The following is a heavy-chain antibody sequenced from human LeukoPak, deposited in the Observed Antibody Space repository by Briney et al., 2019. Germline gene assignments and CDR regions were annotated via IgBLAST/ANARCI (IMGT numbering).Heavy chain of an antibody. V-gene: IGHV3-48*02. CDR3: ARDSGSYLQPTDY. D-gene: IGHD1-26*01. CDR2: VSASSDI. J-gene: IGHJ4*02. CDR1: GFTFSSYT. Sequence: PGGSLRLSCAASGFTFSSYTMNWVRQAPGKGLQWVSTVSASSDIHYSDSVKGRFTISRDNARNSLYLQMNSLRDEDTAVYYCARDSGSYLQPTDYWGQGTLVTVSS.